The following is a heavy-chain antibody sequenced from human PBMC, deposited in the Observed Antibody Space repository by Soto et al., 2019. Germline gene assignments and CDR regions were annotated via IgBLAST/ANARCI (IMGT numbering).Heavy chain of an antibody. J-gene: IGHJ4*02. CDR1: GGSISSYY. Sequence: SETLSLTCTVSGGSISSYYWSWIRQPPGKGLEWIGYIYYSGSTNYNPSLKSRVTISVDTSKNQFSLKLSSVTAADTAVYYCARQVGWRREADYWGQGTVVTVS. CDR3: ARQVGWRREADY. CDR2: IYYSGST. V-gene: IGHV4-59*08. D-gene: IGHD6-19*01.